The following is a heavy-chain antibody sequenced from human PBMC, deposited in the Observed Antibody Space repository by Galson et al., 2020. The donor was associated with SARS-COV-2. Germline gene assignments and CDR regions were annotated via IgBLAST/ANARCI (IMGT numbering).Heavy chain of an antibody. CDR2: ISGDGGST. CDR1: GFTFDDYA. Sequence: GESLKISCAASGFTFDDYAMHWVRQAPGKGLEWVSLISGDGGSTYYADSVKGRFTISRDNSKNSLYLQMNSLRTEDTALYYCAKETALDTTVTPEAANWFDPWGQGTLVTVSS. J-gene: IGHJ5*02. D-gene: IGHD4-17*01. CDR3: AKETALDTTVTPEAANWFDP. V-gene: IGHV3-43*02.